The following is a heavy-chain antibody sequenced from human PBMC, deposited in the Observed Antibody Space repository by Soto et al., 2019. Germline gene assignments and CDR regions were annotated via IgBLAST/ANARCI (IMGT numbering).Heavy chain of an antibody. J-gene: IGHJ5*02. CDR1: GFIFCNYF. CDR3: AKMVSGWPNWFDP. Sequence: RLSCAASGFIFCNYFISLVPQAPGKGLEWVSAISNSGDKTYYADSVRGRFTISRDNSKNTLYLQMNSLRAEDTAVYHCAKMVSGWPNWFDPWGQGTLVTVSS. V-gene: IGHV3-23*01. CDR2: ISNSGDKT. D-gene: IGHD6-19*01.